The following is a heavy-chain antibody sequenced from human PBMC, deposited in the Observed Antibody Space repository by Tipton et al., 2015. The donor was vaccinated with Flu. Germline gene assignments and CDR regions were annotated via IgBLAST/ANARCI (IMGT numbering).Heavy chain of an antibody. Sequence: TLSLTCTVSGDSMNTYYWSWLRQPAGKGLEWIGRIYASGSTTYNPSLKSRVTMSVDTSKSQFSLMLRSVTAADTAVYYCARLSYYDVDLKNFYFDYWGQGALVTVSS. J-gene: IGHJ4*02. V-gene: IGHV4-4*07. CDR1: GDSMNTYY. CDR2: IYASGST. D-gene: IGHD3-10*02. CDR3: ARLSYYDVDLKNFYFDY.